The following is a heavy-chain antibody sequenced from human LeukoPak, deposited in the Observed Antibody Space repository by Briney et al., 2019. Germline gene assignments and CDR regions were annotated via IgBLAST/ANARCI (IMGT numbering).Heavy chain of an antibody. V-gene: IGHV3-23*01. D-gene: IGHD1-26*01. CDR1: GFTFSSYA. Sequence: GGSLRLSCAASGFTFSSYAMSWVRQAPGKGLEWVSAISGSGGSTYYADSVKGRFTISRDNSRNTLYLQMNSLRAEDTAVYYCAGNGGSYYYYYYGMDVWGQGTTVTVSS. J-gene: IGHJ6*02. CDR2: ISGSGGST. CDR3: AGNGGSYYYYYYGMDV.